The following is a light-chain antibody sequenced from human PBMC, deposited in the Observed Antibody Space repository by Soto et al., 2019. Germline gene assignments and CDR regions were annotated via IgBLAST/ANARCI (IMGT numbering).Light chain of an antibody. J-gene: IGKJ1*01. CDR3: QQRSNWPPAWT. Sequence: EIVLTQSPATLSLSPGERATLSCRASQSVSSYLAWYQQKPGQAPRLLIYDASNRATGIPARFGGSGSGTDFTLTISSLEPEDFAVYYCQQRSNWPPAWTFGQGTKVEIK. CDR2: DAS. CDR1: QSVSSY. V-gene: IGKV3-11*01.